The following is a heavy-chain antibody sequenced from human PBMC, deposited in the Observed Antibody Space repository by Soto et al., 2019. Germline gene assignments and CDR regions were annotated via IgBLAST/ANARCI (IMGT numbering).Heavy chain of an antibody. D-gene: IGHD1-1*01. CDR1: GFSFSTYN. Sequence: GGSLRLSCVGSGFSFSTYNMNWVRQAPGKGLEWVSYITTSSRTIYYADSVKGRFTISRDNAKNSLYLQMNSLRAEDTAIYYCVKDRSIGTTLQFWGQGTRVTVSS. CDR2: ITTSSRTI. CDR3: VKDRSIGTTLQF. V-gene: IGHV3-48*01. J-gene: IGHJ4*02.